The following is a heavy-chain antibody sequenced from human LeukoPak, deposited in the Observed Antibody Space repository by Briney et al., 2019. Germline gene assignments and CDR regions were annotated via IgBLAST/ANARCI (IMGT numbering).Heavy chain of an antibody. Sequence: SETLSLTCAVYIGSFSVYHWTWIRQPPGKGLEWIGNIFYSGSTYYSTSLESRVTISLDTSRNQFSLKLSTVTAADTAVYSCARIDYVHYYYMDVWGKGTTVTVSS. D-gene: IGHD4-17*01. CDR1: IGSFSVYH. CDR3: ARIDYVHYYYMDV. J-gene: IGHJ6*03. CDR2: IFYSGST. V-gene: IGHV4-34*12.